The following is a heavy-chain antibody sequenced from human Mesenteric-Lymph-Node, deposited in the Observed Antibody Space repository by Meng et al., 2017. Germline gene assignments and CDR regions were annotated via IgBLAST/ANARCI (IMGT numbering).Heavy chain of an antibody. CDR2: INPNSGGT. V-gene: IGHV1-2*06. J-gene: IGHJ3*02. D-gene: IGHD3-22*01. CDR1: GYTFTGYY. CDR3: ARAFKYYYDRTGYYGDAFDI. Sequence: ASVKVSCKASGYTFTGYYMHWVRQAPGQGLEWMGRINPNSGGTNYAQKFQGRVAMTRDTSIRTVYMELNSLRSDDTAIYFCARAFKYYYDRTGYYGDAFDIWGQGTMVTVSS.